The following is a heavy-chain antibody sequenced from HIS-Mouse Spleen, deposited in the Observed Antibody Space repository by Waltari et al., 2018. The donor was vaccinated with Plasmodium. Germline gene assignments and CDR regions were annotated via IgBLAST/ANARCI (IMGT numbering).Heavy chain of an antibody. J-gene: IGHJ3*02. CDR2: IWYDGSNK. D-gene: IGHD1-1*01. CDR3: AKEEGNWNDDDAFDI. V-gene: IGHV3-33*06. CDR1: GFTFRRSV. Sequence: QVQLVESGGGVVQPGRSLRLSCPASGFTFRRSVMHWVRQVPGKGLEWVAVIWYDGSNKYYADSVKGRFTISRDNSKNTLYLQMNSLRAEDTAVYYCAKEEGNWNDDDAFDIWGQGTMVTVSS.